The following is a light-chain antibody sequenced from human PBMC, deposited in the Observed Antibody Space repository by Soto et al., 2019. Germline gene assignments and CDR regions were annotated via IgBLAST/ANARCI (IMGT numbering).Light chain of an antibody. Sequence: EFVLTQSPGTLSLSPGERATLSCRASQTVRNNYLAWYQQKPGQAPRLLIYDASSRATGIPDRFSGGGSGTDFTLTITRLATEDFAAYSCQQFSSYPLTFGGGTKVDI. CDR2: DAS. CDR1: QTVRNNY. V-gene: IGKV3-20*01. J-gene: IGKJ4*01. CDR3: QQFSSYPLT.